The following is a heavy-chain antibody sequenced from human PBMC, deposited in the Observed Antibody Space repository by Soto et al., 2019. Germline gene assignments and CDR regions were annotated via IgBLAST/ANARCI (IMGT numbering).Heavy chain of an antibody. J-gene: IGHJ4*02. D-gene: IGHD6-6*01. V-gene: IGHV3-23*01. CDR1: GFTFNSYA. Sequence: EVQLLESGGGLVQPGGSLRLSCAASGFTFNSYAMSWVRQAPGKGLEWVSGISDSGGSTYYADSMKGRFSISRDKSKNTLYVQMSSLRAEDTAVYYCARGSLAARPYHYDYWGQGTLVTVSS. CDR2: ISDSGGST. CDR3: ARGSLAARPYHYDY.